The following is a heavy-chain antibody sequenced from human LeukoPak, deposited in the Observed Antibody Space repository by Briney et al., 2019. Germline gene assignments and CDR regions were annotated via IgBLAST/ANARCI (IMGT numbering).Heavy chain of an antibody. J-gene: IGHJ4*02. CDR2: ISPYNGAT. CDR3: ARDVSGFRGVYFDS. CDR1: GYTFTDYG. Sequence: ASVKVSCKASGYTFTDYGISWVRQAPGQGLEWMGWISPYNGATNFAQSLQGRVTLTTDTFTSTAYMELRSLTSDDTAVYYCARDVSGFRGVYFDSWGQGTRVTVSS. V-gene: IGHV1-18*01. D-gene: IGHD3-10*01.